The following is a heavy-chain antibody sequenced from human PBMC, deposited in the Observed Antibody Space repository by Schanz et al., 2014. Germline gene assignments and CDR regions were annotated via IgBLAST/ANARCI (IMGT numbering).Heavy chain of an antibody. CDR1: GFSFSSYA. CDR3: ARPALWFGDNCFDP. Sequence: VQLLESGGGLVEPGGSLRLSCAASGFSFSSYAMGWVRQARGKGLEWVAFVPFDGSQKFYADSVKGRFTISRDNAKNTLYLQMNSLRAEDTAVYYCARPALWFGDNCFDPWGQGTLVTVSS. D-gene: IGHD3-10*01. J-gene: IGHJ5*02. V-gene: IGHV3-30*04. CDR2: VPFDGSQK.